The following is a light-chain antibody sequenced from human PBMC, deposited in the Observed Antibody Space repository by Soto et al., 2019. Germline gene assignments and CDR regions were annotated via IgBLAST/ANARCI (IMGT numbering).Light chain of an antibody. Sequence: DIQMTQSPSSLSASVGDRVTIACRASQGIDRWLAWYQQKPGKAPKVMIYAASSLRSGVPSRFSGSGSGTDFSLTISSLQPEDVATYYCKQSKSFPLTFGGGTKVDIK. CDR2: AAS. V-gene: IGKV1-12*01. J-gene: IGKJ4*01. CDR1: QGIDRW. CDR3: KQSKSFPLT.